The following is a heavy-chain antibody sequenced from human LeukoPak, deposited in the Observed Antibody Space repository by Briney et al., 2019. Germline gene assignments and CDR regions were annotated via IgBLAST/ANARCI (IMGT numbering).Heavy chain of an antibody. D-gene: IGHD5-12*01. V-gene: IGHV4-59*01. CDR3: ARGSGEATIDY. CDR2: IYYSGST. Sequence: SETLSLTCTVSGGSISSYYWSWIRQPPGRGLEWIGYIYYSGSTNYNPSLKSRVTISVDTSKNQFSLKLSSVTAADTAVYYCARGSGEATIDYWGQGTLVTVSS. J-gene: IGHJ4*02. CDR1: GGSISSYY.